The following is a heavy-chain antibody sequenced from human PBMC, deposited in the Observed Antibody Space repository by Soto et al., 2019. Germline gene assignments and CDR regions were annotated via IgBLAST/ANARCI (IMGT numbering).Heavy chain of an antibody. Sequence: PSETLSLTCAVYGGSFSGDYWNWIRQSPGKGLEWIGQLKNSGSAYYNPSLRSRVTISADTSKNQFSLKLTSVTTADTAVYFCARSFCTDTSCSIFDSWGLGTLVTVSS. V-gene: IGHV4-34*01. CDR2: LKNSGSA. J-gene: IGHJ4*01. CDR1: GGSFSGDY. CDR3: ARSFCTDTSCSIFDS. D-gene: IGHD2-2*01.